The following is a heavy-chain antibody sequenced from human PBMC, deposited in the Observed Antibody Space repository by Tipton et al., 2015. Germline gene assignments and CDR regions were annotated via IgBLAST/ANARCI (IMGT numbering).Heavy chain of an antibody. CDR3: ARRGEGSGAVDV. CDR2: ISSSGRYT. D-gene: IGHD6-19*01. Sequence: LSLTCTVSGDSISSSSWWTWVRQPPGKGLEWVASISSSGRYTYFSNSARGRFTIARDRGSNSVSLQMNPLSGGDTGVYFCARRGEGSGAVDVWGQGTTVTVS. V-gene: IGHV3-21*06. CDR1: GDSISSSS. J-gene: IGHJ6*02.